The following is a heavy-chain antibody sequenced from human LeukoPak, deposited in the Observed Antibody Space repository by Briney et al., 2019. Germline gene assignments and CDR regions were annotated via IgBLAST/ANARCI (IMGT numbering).Heavy chain of an antibody. V-gene: IGHV4-4*07. CDR1: GGSISSYY. CDR2: IYTSGST. J-gene: IGHJ4*02. Sequence: ETLSHICTVSGGSISSYYWSWSRRPAGKRLEGIVRIYTSGSTPYNPSLKSRVTRSVDTSKSQFSLKLSSVTAADTAVDYCARAAGRPLVVNYFDYWGQGTLVTVS. D-gene: IGHD2-15*01. CDR3: ARAAGRPLVVNYFDY.